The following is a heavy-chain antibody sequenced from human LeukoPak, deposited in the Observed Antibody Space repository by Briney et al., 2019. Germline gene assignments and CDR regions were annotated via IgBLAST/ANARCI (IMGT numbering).Heavy chain of an antibody. CDR3: AKRSPRREVGATRGGYFDY. CDR1: GFTFSSYA. V-gene: IGHV3-23*01. Sequence: PGGSLRLSCAASGFTFSSYAMSWVRQAPGKGLEWVSAISGSGGSTYYADSVKGRFTISRDNSKNTLYLQMNSLRAEDTAVYYCAKRSPRREVGATRGGYFDYWGQGTLVTVSS. CDR2: ISGSGGST. J-gene: IGHJ4*02. D-gene: IGHD1-26*01.